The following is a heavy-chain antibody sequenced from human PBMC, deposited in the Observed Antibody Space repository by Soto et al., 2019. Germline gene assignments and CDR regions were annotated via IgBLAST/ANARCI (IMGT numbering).Heavy chain of an antibody. D-gene: IGHD2-21*02. Sequence: GGSLRLSCVASGFTFSNSAMSWVRHVPGKGLEWAAGIRSSGGHTNYAYSVKGRFTISRDNSKDTLYLQMNSLRAEDTALYYCAKVQEFCGFNCYIVDSWGQGVLVTVSS. CDR1: GFTFSNSA. CDR3: AKVQEFCGFNCYIVDS. V-gene: IGHV3-23*01. CDR2: IRSSGGHT. J-gene: IGHJ4*02.